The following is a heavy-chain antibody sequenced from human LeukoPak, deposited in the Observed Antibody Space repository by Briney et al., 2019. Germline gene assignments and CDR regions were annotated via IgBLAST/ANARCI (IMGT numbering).Heavy chain of an antibody. Sequence: GASVKVSCKASGYTFTSYGISWVRQAPGQGLEWMGWISAYNGNTNYAQKLQGRVTMTTDTSTSTAYVELRSLRSDDTAVYYCARRGSGYSYGYSDYWGQGTLVTVSS. CDR2: ISAYNGNT. CDR3: ARRGSGYSYGYSDY. D-gene: IGHD5-18*01. CDR1: GYTFTSYG. J-gene: IGHJ4*02. V-gene: IGHV1-18*01.